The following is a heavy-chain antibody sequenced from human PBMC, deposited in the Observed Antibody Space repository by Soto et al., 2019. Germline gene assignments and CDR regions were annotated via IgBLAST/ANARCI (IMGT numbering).Heavy chain of an antibody. V-gene: IGHV3-30*18. CDR3: VKGDLDTDVVNSPGAFDF. Sequence: GGSLRLSCEASGFIFNDYGMHWVRQAPGKGLDWLAVISYDGNNKYYAKSVKGRFTISRDNSKNALFLHMDSLRPEDTAVYHCVKGDLDTDVVNSPGAFDFWGPGTMVTVSS. J-gene: IGHJ3*01. D-gene: IGHD5-18*01. CDR2: ISYDGNNK. CDR1: GFIFNDYG.